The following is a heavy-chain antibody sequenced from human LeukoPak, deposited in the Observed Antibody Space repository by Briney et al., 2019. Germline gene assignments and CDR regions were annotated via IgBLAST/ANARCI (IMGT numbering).Heavy chain of an antibody. CDR3: ATYVTGSFSPYFDP. J-gene: IGHJ5*02. D-gene: IGHD2-21*02. V-gene: IGHV4-4*07. Sequence: SETLSLTCSVSGVSFSHDYWTWIRQPAGKGLEWIGRVYSDGTTNFNFFLKSRVTMSVDTSKNQFSLSLTSVTAADTGVYYCATYVTGSFSPYFDPWGQGTLVTVSS. CDR2: VYSDGTT. CDR1: GVSFSHDY.